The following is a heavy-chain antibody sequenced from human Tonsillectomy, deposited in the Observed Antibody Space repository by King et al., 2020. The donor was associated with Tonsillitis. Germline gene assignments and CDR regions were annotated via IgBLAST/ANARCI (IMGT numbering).Heavy chain of an antibody. V-gene: IGHV3-30*04. Sequence: VQVVESGGGVVQPGRSLRLSCAASGFSISSYAMHWVRQAPGKGLEWVAVISYDGSNKFYADSVQGRFTISRVNSKNTLYLQMNSLRAEDTAVYYCARGGIAVAAFDTFDIWGQGTMVTVSS. CDR3: ARGGIAVAAFDTFDI. D-gene: IGHD6-19*01. CDR2: ISYDGSNK. CDR1: GFSISSYA. J-gene: IGHJ3*02.